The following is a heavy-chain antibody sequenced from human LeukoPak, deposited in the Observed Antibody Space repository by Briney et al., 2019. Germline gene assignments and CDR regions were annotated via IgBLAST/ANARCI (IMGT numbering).Heavy chain of an antibody. V-gene: IGHV3-15*01. J-gene: IGHJ3*02. Sequence: GGSLRLSCAASGFTFSSYAMSWVRQAPGKGREWGGRIKSKTDGGTTDYAAPVKGRFSISRDDSKNTLYLQMNSLKIEDTAVYYCIIVFNYYDSSGYHHDAFDIWGQGTMVTVSS. D-gene: IGHD3-22*01. CDR1: GFTFSSYA. CDR3: IIVFNYYDSSGYHHDAFDI. CDR2: IKSKTDGGTT.